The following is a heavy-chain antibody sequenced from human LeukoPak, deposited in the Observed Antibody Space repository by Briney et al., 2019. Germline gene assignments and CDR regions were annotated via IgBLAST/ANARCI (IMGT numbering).Heavy chain of an antibody. Sequence: GGSLRLSCAASGFTFSSYGMHWVRQAPGKGLEWVAVIWYDGSNKYYADSVKGRFTISRDNSKNTLYLQMNSLRAEDTAVYYCARVGTYYYDSSGHRDAFDIWGQGTMVTVSS. CDR3: ARVGTYYYDSSGHRDAFDI. J-gene: IGHJ3*02. CDR2: IWYDGSNK. CDR1: GFTFSSYG. V-gene: IGHV3-33*01. D-gene: IGHD3-22*01.